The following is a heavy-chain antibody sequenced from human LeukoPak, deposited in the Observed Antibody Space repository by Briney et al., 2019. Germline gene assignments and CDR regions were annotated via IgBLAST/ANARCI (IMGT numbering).Heavy chain of an antibody. CDR3: ARAHSARAHSGSYSFDY. CDR1: GYTFTSYY. D-gene: IGHD1-26*01. Sequence: ASVKVSCKASGYTFTSYYLHWVRQAPGQGLEWMGWINPNSGGTNYAQKFQGRVTMTRDTSISTAYIELSRLRSVDTAVYYCARAHSARAHSGSYSFDYWDQGTLVTVSS. J-gene: IGHJ4*02. V-gene: IGHV1-2*02. CDR2: INPNSGGT.